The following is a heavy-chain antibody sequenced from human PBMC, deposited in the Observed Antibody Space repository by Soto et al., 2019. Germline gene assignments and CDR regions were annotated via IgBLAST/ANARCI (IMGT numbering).Heavy chain of an antibody. Sequence: QITLKESGPTVVKPTQTLTLTCTFSGFSLNTYGVGVAWIRQPPGKALEWLALIYWDDDDRYSPSLRSRLIITKDTSKNQVVLTLTNMDPMDTATYYCAHRRKDSGSHNAFDVWGQGTMVTVSS. V-gene: IGHV2-5*02. J-gene: IGHJ3*01. CDR3: AHRRKDSGSHNAFDV. D-gene: IGHD3-22*01. CDR1: GFSLNTYGVG. CDR2: IYWDDDD.